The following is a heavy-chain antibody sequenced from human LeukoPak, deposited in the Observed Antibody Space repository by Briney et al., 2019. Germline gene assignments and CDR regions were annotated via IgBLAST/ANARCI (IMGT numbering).Heavy chain of an antibody. V-gene: IGHV3-23*01. CDR1: GFTFSSHA. CDR3: AKGLITIFGVADDDY. D-gene: IGHD3-3*01. CDR2: LSDDGDTT. Sequence: PGGSLRLSCAASGFTFSSHAMSWVRQAPGKGLEWVSALSDDGDTTYYADSVKGRFTISRDNSKNTLYLQMNSLRAEDTAVYYCAKGLITIFGVADDDYWGQGTLVTVSS. J-gene: IGHJ4*02.